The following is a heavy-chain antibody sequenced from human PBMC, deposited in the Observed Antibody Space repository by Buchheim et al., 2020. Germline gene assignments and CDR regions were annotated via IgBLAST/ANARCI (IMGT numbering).Heavy chain of an antibody. CDR2: IYYSGTT. CDR3: ATCGTSSKEGWLTS. J-gene: IGHJ5*02. CDR1: GGSISSGGDY. V-gene: IGHV4-31*04. Sequence: QVRLQESGPGRVKPSETLSLTCNVSGGSISSGGDYWSWIRQYPGKGLEWIGNIYYSGTTYYNPSLKSRSTMSVDRSKNQFSLKKTSGTAADSAMYYCATCGTSSKEGWLTSWGQGT. D-gene: IGHD2-2*01.